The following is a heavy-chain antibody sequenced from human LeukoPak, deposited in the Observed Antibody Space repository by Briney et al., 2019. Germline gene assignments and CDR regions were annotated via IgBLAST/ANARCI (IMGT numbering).Heavy chain of an antibody. CDR1: GGSISSSSYY. D-gene: IGHD3-3*01. J-gene: IGHJ4*02. CDR3: ARGITIFGVAVYYFDY. CDR2: INHSGST. Sequence: SETLSLTCTVSGGSISSSSYYWGWIRQPPGKGLEWIGEINHSGSTNYNPSLKSRVTISVDTSKNQFSLKLSSVTAADTAVYYCARGITIFGVAVYYFDYWGQGTLVTVSS. V-gene: IGHV4-39*07.